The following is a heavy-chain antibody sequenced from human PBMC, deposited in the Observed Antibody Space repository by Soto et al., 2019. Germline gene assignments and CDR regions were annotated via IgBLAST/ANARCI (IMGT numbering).Heavy chain of an antibody. J-gene: IGHJ4*02. CDR3: ARKAVLYSSSGSRRSFDY. D-gene: IGHD6-6*01. Sequence: PSETLSLTCTVSGGSISSSSYYWGWIRQPPGKGLEWIGSIYYSGSTYYNPSLKSRVTISVDTSKNQFSLKLSSVTAADTAVYYCARKAVLYSSSGSRRSFDYWGQGTLVTVSS. CDR1: GGSISSSSYY. CDR2: IYYSGST. V-gene: IGHV4-39*01.